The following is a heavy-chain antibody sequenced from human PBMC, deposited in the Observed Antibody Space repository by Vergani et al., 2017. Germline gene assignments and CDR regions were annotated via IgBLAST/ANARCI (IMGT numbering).Heavy chain of an antibody. CDR3: ARVGYCSSTSCPIFDY. CDR1: GDSISRSHYY. Sequence: QLQLQESGPGLVKPSETLSLSCRVSGDSISRSHYYWGFIRQPPGKGLEWIGSISSSGSPYYNPTLKSRLAFSVDTSKNLFSLRLKSVTATDTGMYYCARVGYCSSTSCPIFDYWGQGTLVTVSS. D-gene: IGHD2-2*01. J-gene: IGHJ4*02. V-gene: IGHV4-39*02. CDR2: ISSSGSP.